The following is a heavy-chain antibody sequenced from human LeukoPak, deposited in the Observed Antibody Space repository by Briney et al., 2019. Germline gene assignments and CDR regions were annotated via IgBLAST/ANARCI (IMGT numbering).Heavy chain of an antibody. CDR1: GFTFSSYG. CDR2: ISYDGSNK. Sequence: PGGSLRLSCAASGFTFSSYGMHWVRQAPGKGLEWVAVISYDGSNKYYADSVKGRFTISRDNSKNTLYLQMSSLRAGDTAVYYCAKGGLKGVLDYWGQGTLVTVSS. J-gene: IGHJ4*02. V-gene: IGHV3-30*18. CDR3: AKGGLKGVLDY. D-gene: IGHD2-8*01.